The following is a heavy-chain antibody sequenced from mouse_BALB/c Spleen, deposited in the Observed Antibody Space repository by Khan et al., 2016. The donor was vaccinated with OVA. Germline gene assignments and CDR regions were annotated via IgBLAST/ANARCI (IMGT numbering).Heavy chain of an antibody. Sequence: VQLQESGAELARPGASVKMSCEASGYTFTSNKMHWVKQRPGQGLEWIGYINPRSGYTNYNQKFKDKATLTADKSSSTAYMQLSSLTSEDSAVYYCARRTTGYAMDYWGQGTSVIVSS. CDR1: GYTFTSNK. D-gene: IGHD2-14*01. V-gene: IGHV1-4*01. CDR2: INPRSGYT. CDR3: ARRTTGYAMDY. J-gene: IGHJ4*01.